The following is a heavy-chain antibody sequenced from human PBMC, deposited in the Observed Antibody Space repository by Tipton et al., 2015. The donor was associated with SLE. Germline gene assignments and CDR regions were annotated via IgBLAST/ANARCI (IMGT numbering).Heavy chain of an antibody. CDR3: ARVRVDTAMGVFDF. CDR2: ISTYNGNT. D-gene: IGHD5-18*01. Sequence: QLVQSGPEVKKPGSSVKVSCKASGGTFSSYALSWVRQAPGQGLEWMGWISTYNGNTNYAQKLQGRVTMTSDTSTSTAYMELRSLRSDDTAIYYCARVRVDTAMGVFDFWGQGTLVTVSS. CDR1: GGTFSSYA. V-gene: IGHV1-18*01. J-gene: IGHJ4*02.